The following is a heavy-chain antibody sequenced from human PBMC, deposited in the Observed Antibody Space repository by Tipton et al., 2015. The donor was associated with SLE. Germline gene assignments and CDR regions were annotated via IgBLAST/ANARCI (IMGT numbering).Heavy chain of an antibody. CDR2: IYDSGST. J-gene: IGHJ4*02. V-gene: IGHV4-4*08. Sequence: TLSLTCTVSGGSITSYYWSWIRQPPGKGLEWIAYIYDSGSTNYNPSLKSRVTMSVDTSKNQFSLKLSSVTAADTALYYCATQREDYDTSDYCFDFWGQGTLVTVSS. CDR3: ATQREDYDTSDYCFDF. CDR1: GGSITSYY. D-gene: IGHD3-22*01.